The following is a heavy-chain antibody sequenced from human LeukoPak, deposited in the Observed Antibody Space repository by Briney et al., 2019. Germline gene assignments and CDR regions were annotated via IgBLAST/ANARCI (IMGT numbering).Heavy chain of an antibody. Sequence: GGSLRLSCAASGFIFSNYWMNWVRQAPGKGLERVGNIKQDGSEKRYADSVRGRFSISRDNAQTSLYLQMNSLRAEDTAVYYCARAPDPWLQLTWGQGTLVTVSS. CDR2: IKQDGSEK. J-gene: IGHJ1*01. V-gene: IGHV3-7*05. D-gene: IGHD5-24*01. CDR3: ARAPDPWLQLT. CDR1: GFIFSNYW.